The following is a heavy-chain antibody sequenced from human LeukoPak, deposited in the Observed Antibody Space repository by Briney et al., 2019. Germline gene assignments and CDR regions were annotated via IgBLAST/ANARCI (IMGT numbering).Heavy chain of an antibody. V-gene: IGHV3-48*03. J-gene: IGHJ6*04. CDR1: GFTFSSYE. Sequence: PGGSLRLSCAASGFTFSSYEMNWVRQAPGKGLEWVSYVSSSGNTIYYADSVKGRFTISRDNAKNSLYLQMNSLRAEDTAVYYCARDLMVRRRFGELGPPGGMDVWGKGTTVTVSS. CDR3: ARDLMVRRRFGELGPPGGMDV. D-gene: IGHD3-10*01. CDR2: VSSSGNTI.